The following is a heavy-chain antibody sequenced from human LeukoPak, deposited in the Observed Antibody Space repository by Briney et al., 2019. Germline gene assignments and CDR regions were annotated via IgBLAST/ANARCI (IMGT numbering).Heavy chain of an antibody. D-gene: IGHD2-2*01. V-gene: IGHV1-18*01. J-gene: IGHJ4*02. CDR3: AREFPGLLPTAPRGYYFDY. Sequence: ASMKVSCKASGYTLTSYGITWVRQAPGQGLEWMGWINTYNGNTNYVQKLQGRVTMTTDTSTSTAYMELRSLRSDDTAVYYCAREFPGLLPTAPRGYYFDYWGQGTLVTVSS. CDR1: GYTLTSYG. CDR2: INTYNGNT.